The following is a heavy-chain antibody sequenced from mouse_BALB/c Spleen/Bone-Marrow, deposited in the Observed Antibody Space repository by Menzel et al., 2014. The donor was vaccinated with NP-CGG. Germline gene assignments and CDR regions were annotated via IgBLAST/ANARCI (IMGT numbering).Heavy chain of an antibody. D-gene: IGHD4-1*01. CDR3: ARWLGPGWYFDV. CDR1: GYAFTDYL. CDR2: INPGSGGT. V-gene: IGHV1-54*01. J-gene: IGHJ1*01. Sequence: QVQLQQSGAELVRSGTSVKVSCKASGYAFTDYLIEWVKQRPGQGLEWIGVINPGSGGTHYNEKFKGKATLTADKSSSTAYMQLSSLTSDDSAVYFCARWLGPGWYFDVWGAGTTVTVSS.